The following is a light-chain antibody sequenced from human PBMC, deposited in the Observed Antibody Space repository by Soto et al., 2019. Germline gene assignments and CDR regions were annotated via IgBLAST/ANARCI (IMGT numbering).Light chain of an antibody. CDR2: DVS. CDR3: SSYTSSSIPV. Sequence: QSALTQPASVCGSPGQSITISCTGTSSDVGGYNYVSWYQQHPGKAPKLMIYDVSNRPSGVSNRFSGSKSGNTASLTISGLQAEDEADYYCSSYTSSSIPVFGGGTKLTVL. J-gene: IGLJ2*01. V-gene: IGLV2-14*01. CDR1: SSDVGGYNY.